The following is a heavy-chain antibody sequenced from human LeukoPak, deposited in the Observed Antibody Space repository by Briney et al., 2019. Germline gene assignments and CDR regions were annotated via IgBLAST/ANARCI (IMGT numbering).Heavy chain of an antibody. Sequence: SETLSLTCAVYGGSFSGYYWSWIRQPPGKGLEWIGEINHSGSTYYNPSLKSRVTISVDTSKNQFSLKLSSVTAADTAVYYCARDSPYYYDSSGYFTEVWGKGTTVTVSS. CDR2: INHSGST. J-gene: IGHJ6*04. CDR1: GGSFSGYY. CDR3: ARDSPYYYDSSGYFTEV. V-gene: IGHV4-34*01. D-gene: IGHD3-22*01.